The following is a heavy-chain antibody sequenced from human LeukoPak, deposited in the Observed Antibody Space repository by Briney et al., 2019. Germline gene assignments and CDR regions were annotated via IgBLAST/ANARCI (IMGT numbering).Heavy chain of an antibody. CDR1: GYAISDYY. V-gene: IGHV1-2*02. D-gene: IGHD2-2*01. CDR2: IHPNSGGT. J-gene: IGHJ4*02. Sequence: ASVKVSCKASGYAISDYYMHWVRQAPGQGLEWMGWIHPNSGGTNYAQKFQGRVTMTRDTSISTAYMELSRLTFDDTAVYYCGRKSASRKTSEFDYWGQGTLVTVSS. CDR3: GRKSASRKTSEFDY.